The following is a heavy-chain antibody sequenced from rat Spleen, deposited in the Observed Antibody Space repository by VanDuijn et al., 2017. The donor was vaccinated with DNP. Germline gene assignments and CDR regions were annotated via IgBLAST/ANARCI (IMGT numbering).Heavy chain of an antibody. CDR3: ARLEFGGYTYYFDY. D-gene: IGHD1-11*01. Sequence: VQLKESGPGLVQPSQTLSLTCTVTGYSITSNYWGWIRKFPGNKMEWIGHIRNSGSTTYNPSLKSRISITRDTSKNQFFLQLNSVTTEDTATYYCARLEFGGYTYYFDYWGQGVMVTVSS. V-gene: IGHV3-1*01. CDR2: IRNSGST. J-gene: IGHJ2*01. CDR1: GYSITSNY.